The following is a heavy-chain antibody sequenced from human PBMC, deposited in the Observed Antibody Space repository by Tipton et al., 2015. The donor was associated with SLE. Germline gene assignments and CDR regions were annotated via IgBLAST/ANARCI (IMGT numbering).Heavy chain of an antibody. CDR2: IFYTGNT. CDR3: ARREIPDGFFDY. Sequence: TLSLTCTVSGDSISSSSYYWAWIRQPPGKGLEWIGSIFYTGNTYSNPSLKSRVTISVDTAKNRFSLKLNSVTAADTAVFYCARREIPDGFFDYWGQGALVTVSS. V-gene: IGHV4-39*01. D-gene: IGHD3-10*01. CDR1: GDSISSSSYY. J-gene: IGHJ4*02.